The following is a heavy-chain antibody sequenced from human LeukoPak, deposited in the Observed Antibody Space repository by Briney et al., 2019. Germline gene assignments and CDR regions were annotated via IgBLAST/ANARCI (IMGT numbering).Heavy chain of an antibody. CDR3: ARLYYYDSSGYYYGMDV. D-gene: IGHD3-22*01. J-gene: IGHJ6*01. CDR1: VGIFRSYA. Sequence: SVKVSCKACVGIFRSYAISWVRQAPAQGLECMGRIISNFCIAHYAQKLQGRVTITADKSTSTDYMELSRLRAEDTAVYYCARLYYYDSSGYYYGMDVWGQGTTVTVSS. CDR2: IISNFCIA. V-gene: IGHV1-69*04.